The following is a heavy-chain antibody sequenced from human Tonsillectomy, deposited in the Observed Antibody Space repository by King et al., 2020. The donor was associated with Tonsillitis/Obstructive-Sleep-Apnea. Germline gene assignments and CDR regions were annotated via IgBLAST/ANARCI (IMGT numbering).Heavy chain of an antibody. V-gene: IGHV4-39*01. CDR1: GGSISSSLYY. D-gene: IGHD2-21*01. CDR3: ARSLRLTYCGGDCSLYFDY. J-gene: IGHJ4*02. Sequence: QLQESGPGLVKPSETLSLTCTVSGGSISSSLYYWGWIRQPPGKGLEWIGNIYYSGATYYNPSLKSRVTISVDTSNNQFSLRLSAVTAADTAVYYCARSLRLTYCGGDCSLYFDYWGQGTLVTVSS. CDR2: IYYSGAT.